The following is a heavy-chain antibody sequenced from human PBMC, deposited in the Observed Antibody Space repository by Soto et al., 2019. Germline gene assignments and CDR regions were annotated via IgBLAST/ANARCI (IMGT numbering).Heavy chain of an antibody. D-gene: IGHD2-21*01. CDR2: LGSDGSST. Sequence: EVQLVESGGGLVQPGGSLRLSCAASGFTFSSYWMHWVRQAPGKGLVWVSRLGSDGSSTSYADSVKGRFTISRDNAKNTLPRHMNSLRGEDTAVYYCARGVIARDVFDIWGQGTVGTVSS. CDR3: ARGVIARDVFDI. V-gene: IGHV3-74*01. CDR1: GFTFSSYW. J-gene: IGHJ3*02.